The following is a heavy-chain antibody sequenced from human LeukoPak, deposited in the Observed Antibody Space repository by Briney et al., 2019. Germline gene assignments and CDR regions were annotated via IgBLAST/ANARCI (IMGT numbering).Heavy chain of an antibody. V-gene: IGHV1-2*02. Sequence: ASVKVSCKGSGYTFTGYYMHWVRQAPGQGLEWMGWINPNSGGTNYAQNFQGRVTMTSDTSISTAYMELSRLRSDNTAVYYCARDLYGGTSATFDYWGQGTLVTVSS. CDR1: GYTFTGYY. J-gene: IGHJ4*02. CDR2: INPNSGGT. D-gene: IGHD4-23*01. CDR3: ARDLYGGTSATFDY.